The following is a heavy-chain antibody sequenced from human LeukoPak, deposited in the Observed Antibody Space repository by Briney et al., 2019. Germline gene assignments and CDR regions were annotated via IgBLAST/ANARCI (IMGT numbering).Heavy chain of an antibody. CDR3: VRGSSSF. J-gene: IGHJ4*02. CDR1: GFTFSSYG. V-gene: IGHV3-33*03. CDR2: IWYDGSNK. D-gene: IGHD2-2*01. Sequence: SGGSLRLSCAASGFTFSSYGMHWVRQAPGKGLEWVAVIWYDGSNKYYADSVKGRFTVSRDNDKNSLYLQMHSLRVEDTATYYCVRGSSSFWGQGTLVTV.